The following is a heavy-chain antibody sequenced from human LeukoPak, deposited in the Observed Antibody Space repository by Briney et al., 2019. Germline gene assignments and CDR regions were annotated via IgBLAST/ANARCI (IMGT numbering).Heavy chain of an antibody. V-gene: IGHV4-39*01. CDR1: GGSISSSSYY. D-gene: IGHD6-13*01. CDR3: ASGIDISTDGWFYL. J-gene: IGHJ5*02. CDR2: IYYSGST. Sequence: SETLSLTCTVSGGSISSSSYYCGWIRQPPGKGLEWIGSIYYSGSTYYNPSLKSRVTISVDTSKNQFSLKLSSVTAADTAVYYCASGIDISTDGWFYLWGDGALVTVSS.